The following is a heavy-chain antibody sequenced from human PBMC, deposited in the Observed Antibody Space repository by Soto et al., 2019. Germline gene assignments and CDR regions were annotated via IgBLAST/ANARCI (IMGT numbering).Heavy chain of an antibody. J-gene: IGHJ4*02. CDR1: GDSVSSNSAA. CDR3: AMFAPGGSGGGGDY. D-gene: IGHD6-19*01. Sequence: SQTISLTCAISGDSVSSNSAAWNWIRQSPSRGLEWLGRTYYRSKWYNDYAVSVKSRITINPDTSKNHFSLQLKSVTPEDTALYYCAMFAPGGSGGGGDYWGQGTLVTVSS. CDR2: TYYRSKWYN. V-gene: IGHV6-1*01.